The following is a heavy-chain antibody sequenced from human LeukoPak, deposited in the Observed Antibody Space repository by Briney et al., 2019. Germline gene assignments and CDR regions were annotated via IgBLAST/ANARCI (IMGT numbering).Heavy chain of an antibody. CDR1: GFAFSSYA. CDR3: ARDIWEVAAGARLDY. V-gene: IGHV3-33*05. CDR2: ISFGGSRE. Sequence: GRSLRLSCAASGFAFSSYAIHWVRQAPGKGLEWVAAISFGGSREYYADSVKGRITISRDNSKNTLNLQMNSLRAEDTAVYYCARDIWEVAAGARLDYWGQGTLVTVSS. J-gene: IGHJ4*02. D-gene: IGHD2-15*01.